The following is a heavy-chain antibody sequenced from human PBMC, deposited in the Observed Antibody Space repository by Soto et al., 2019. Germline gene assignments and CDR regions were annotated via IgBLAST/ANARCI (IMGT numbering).Heavy chain of an antibody. Sequence: SETLSLTCTVSGGSISSYYWSWIRQPPGKGLEWIGYIYYSGSTNYNPSLKSRVTISVDTSKNQFSLKLSSVTAADTAVYYCAKTPDYYYGMDVGGKGTRVTVP. CDR3: AKTPDYYYGMDV. V-gene: IGHV4-59*01. CDR1: GGSISSYY. CDR2: IYYSGST. J-gene: IGHJ6*04.